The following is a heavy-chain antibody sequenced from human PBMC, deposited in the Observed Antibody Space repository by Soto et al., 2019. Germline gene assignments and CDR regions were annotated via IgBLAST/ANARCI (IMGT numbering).Heavy chain of an antibody. V-gene: IGHV4-61*01. CDR1: GGSVSSGSYY. CDR2: IYYSGST. D-gene: IGHD2-2*01. CDR3: ARDSRILGYCSSTSCRNYYFDY. J-gene: IGHJ4*02. Sequence: SETLSLTCTVSGGSVSSGSYYWSWIRQPPGKGLEWIGYIYYSGSTNYNPSLKSRVTISVDTSKNQFSLKLSSVTAADTAVYYCARDSRILGYCSSTSCRNYYFDYWGQGTLVTVSS.